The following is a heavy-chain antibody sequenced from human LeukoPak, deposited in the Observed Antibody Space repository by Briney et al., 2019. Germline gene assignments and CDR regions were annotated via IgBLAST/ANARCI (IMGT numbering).Heavy chain of an antibody. Sequence: SETLSLTCTVSGDSISTYYWSWIRQPAGEGLEWIGRIYSSGSTNYNPSLESRVTISVDKSKNHFSLKLTPVTAADTAVYYCASSGLMRESFDYWGQGTLVTVSS. CDR3: ASSGLMRESFDY. J-gene: IGHJ4*02. CDR1: GDSISTYY. CDR2: IYSSGST. D-gene: IGHD3-10*01. V-gene: IGHV4-4*07.